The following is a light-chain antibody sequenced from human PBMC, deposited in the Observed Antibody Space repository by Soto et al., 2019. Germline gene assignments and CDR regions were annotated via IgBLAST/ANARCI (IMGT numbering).Light chain of an antibody. V-gene: IGKV1-5*01. CDR3: QQYSSRLLT. Sequence: DIQMTQSPSTLSASVGDRVTITCRANEIISTWLAWYQQKPGKAPKLLISDASSLQSGVPSRFSGSGSGTTFTLTISSLQPDDFATYSCQQYSSRLLTFGGGTKVEIK. CDR1: EIISTW. CDR2: DAS. J-gene: IGKJ4*01.